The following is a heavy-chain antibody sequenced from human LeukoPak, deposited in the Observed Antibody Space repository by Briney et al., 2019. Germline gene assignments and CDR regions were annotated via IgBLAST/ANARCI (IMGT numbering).Heavy chain of an antibody. CDR1: GFTFSSYA. J-gene: IGHJ5*02. D-gene: IGHD5-12*01. Sequence: GGSLRLSCAASGFTFSSYAMSWVLQAPGKGLEWVSAISGSGGSTYYADSVKGRFTISRDNSKNTLYLQMNSLRAEDTAVYYCAKRSGYEPGDEWFDPWGQGTLVTVSS. CDR3: AKRSGYEPGDEWFDP. CDR2: ISGSGGST. V-gene: IGHV3-23*01.